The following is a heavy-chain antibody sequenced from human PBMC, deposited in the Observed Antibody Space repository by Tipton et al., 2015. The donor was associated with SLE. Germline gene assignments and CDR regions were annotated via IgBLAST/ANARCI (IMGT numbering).Heavy chain of an antibody. CDR1: GFTFDDYA. CDR2: ISSSGSTI. J-gene: IGHJ5*02. D-gene: IGHD3-3*01. Sequence: GSLRLSCAASGFTFDDYAMHWVRQAPGKGLEWVSYISSSGSTIYYADSVKGRFTISRDNAKNSLYLQMNSLRAEDTAVYYCARSGDFWSGYYTTWWFDPWGQGTLVTVSS. CDR3: ARSGDFWSGYYTTWWFDP. V-gene: IGHV3-48*03.